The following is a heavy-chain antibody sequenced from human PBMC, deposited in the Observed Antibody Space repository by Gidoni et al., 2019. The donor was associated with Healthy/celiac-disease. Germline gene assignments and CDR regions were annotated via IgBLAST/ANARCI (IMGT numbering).Heavy chain of an antibody. CDR2: INHSGST. CDR1: GGSLSGHY. J-gene: IGHJ4*02. D-gene: IGHD4-17*01. CDR3: ARGTTVTNVGYFDY. V-gene: IGHV4-34*01. Sequence: QVQLQQWGAGLLKPSETLSPPCAVYGGSLSGHYWSWSRQPPGKGLEWIGEINHSGSTNHNPSLKSRVTISVDTSKNQFSLKLSSVTAADTAVYYCARGTTVTNVGYFDYWGQGTLVTVSS.